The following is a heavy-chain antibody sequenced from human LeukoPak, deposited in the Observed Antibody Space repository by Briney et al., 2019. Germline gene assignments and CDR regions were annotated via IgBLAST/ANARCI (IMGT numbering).Heavy chain of an antibody. CDR1: GFTFSSSY. CDR2: IYSGGST. V-gene: IGHV3-66*02. J-gene: IGHJ4*02. Sequence: GVLRLSCAASGFTFSSSYMSWVRQAPGKGLEWVSVIYSGGSTYYADSVKGRFTISRDNSKNTLYLQMNSLRAEDTAVYYCAHSSSWYLLFDYWGQGTLVTVSS. CDR3: AHSSSWYLLFDY. D-gene: IGHD6-13*01.